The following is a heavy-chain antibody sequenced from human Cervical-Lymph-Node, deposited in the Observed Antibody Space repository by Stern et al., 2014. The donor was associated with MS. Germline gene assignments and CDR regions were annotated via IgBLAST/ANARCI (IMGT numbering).Heavy chain of an antibody. V-gene: IGHV2-5*02. CDR1: GFSLSSVGVG. CDR2: LFWDYGK. CDR3: AHSLGAFGMDV. J-gene: IGHJ6*02. Sequence: QVTLRESGPTLVKPTQTLTLTCTFSGFSLSSVGVGVGWVRQPPGKALEWLGLLFWDYGKPYSPSLKNRFNITKDTSKNQVFLSITHLDPVDTGTYYCAHSLGAFGMDVWGQGTTVTVSS.